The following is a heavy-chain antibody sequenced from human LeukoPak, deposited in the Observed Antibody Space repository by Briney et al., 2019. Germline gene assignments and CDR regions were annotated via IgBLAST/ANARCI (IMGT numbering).Heavy chain of an antibody. CDR1: GGSFSGYY. D-gene: IGHD6-13*01. V-gene: IGHV4-34*01. CDR2: INHSRST. CDR3: ASNSWDYFDY. J-gene: IGHJ4*02. Sequence: SETLSLTCAVYGGSFSGYYWSWIRQPPGKGLEWIGEINHSRSTNYNPSLKSRVTISVDTSKNQFSLKLSSVTAADTAVYYCASNSWDYFDYWGQGTLVTVSS.